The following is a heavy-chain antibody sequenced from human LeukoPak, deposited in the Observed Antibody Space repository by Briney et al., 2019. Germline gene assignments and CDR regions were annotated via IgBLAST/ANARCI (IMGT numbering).Heavy chain of an antibody. V-gene: IGHV1-46*01. Sequence: ASVKVSCKASGYTFTSYYMHWVRQAPGQGLEGMGIINPSGGSTSYEKKFQGRVTMTRDMSTSTVYMELSSLRSEDTAVYYCARAYQLLLFDPWGQGTLVTVSS. CDR1: GYTFTSYY. CDR3: ARAYQLLLFDP. D-gene: IGHD2-2*01. J-gene: IGHJ5*02. CDR2: INPSGGST.